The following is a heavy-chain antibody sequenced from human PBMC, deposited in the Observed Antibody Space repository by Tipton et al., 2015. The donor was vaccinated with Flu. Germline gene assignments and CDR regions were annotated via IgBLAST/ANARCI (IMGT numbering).Heavy chain of an antibody. CDR3: ARGAGYLWEMGY. V-gene: IGHV4-34*01. J-gene: IGHJ4*02. CDR2: IHHSGNT. CDR1: GGSFTDYY. Sequence: TLSLTCAVYGGSFTDYYWSWIRQPPGKGLEWIGEIHHSGNTKYNPSLKSRVTISVDTSKNQFSLKVNSVTAADTAVYYCARGAGYLWEMGYGGQGTLVTVSS. D-gene: IGHD3-16*01.